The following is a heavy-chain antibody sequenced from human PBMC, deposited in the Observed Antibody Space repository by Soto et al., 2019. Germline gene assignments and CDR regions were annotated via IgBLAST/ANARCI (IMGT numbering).Heavy chain of an antibody. CDR1: GGSIRSGGHY. Sequence: QMQLQESGPGLVKPSQTLSLTCTVSGGSIRSGGHYWTWIRQVPGQGLEWIGYIYYSGRTYYSPSLQSRLTISVDTSQNQFSLRLTSVTAADTAIYYCVVGLEDVVAGHLDHWGQGALVTVSS. CDR2: IYYSGRT. V-gene: IGHV4-31*03. J-gene: IGHJ4*02. CDR3: VVGLEDVVAGHLDH. D-gene: IGHD2-15*01.